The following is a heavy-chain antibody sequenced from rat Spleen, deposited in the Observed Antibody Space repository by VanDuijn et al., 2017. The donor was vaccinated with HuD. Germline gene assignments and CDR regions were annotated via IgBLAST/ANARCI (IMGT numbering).Heavy chain of an antibody. CDR2: ISPSGDST. D-gene: IGHD4-3*01. CDR3: TTEFGVRVMDA. V-gene: IGHV5-20*01. J-gene: IGHJ4*01. Sequence: EVQLVESGGGLLQPGRSLKLSCAASGFTFSNHDMAWVRQAPTKGLEWLASISPSGDSTYYRDSVKGRFTISRDDATSSLYLQMDSLRSEDTATYYCTTEFGVRVMDAWGQGASVTVSS. CDR1: GFTFSNHD.